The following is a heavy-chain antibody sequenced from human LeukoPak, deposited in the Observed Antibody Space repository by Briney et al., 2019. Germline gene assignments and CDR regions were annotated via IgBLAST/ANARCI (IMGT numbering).Heavy chain of an antibody. V-gene: IGHV3-23*01. CDR3: AKGESKDYLNYFDYLNYFDH. D-gene: IGHD2/OR15-2a*01. J-gene: IGHJ4*02. CDR1: GFTFSNHA. CDR2: INISGGST. Sequence: GGSLRLSCEASGFTFSNHAMSWVRQAPGKGLEWVSTINISGGSTFYADSVKGRFTISRDNSKNTLYLQMNSLRAEDTAVYYCAKGESKDYLNYFDYLNYFDHWGQGALVTVSS.